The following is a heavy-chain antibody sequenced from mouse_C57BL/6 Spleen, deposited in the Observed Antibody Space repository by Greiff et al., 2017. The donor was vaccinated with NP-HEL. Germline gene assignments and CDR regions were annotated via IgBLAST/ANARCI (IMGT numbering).Heavy chain of an antibody. CDR3: ARGTGSSYGNFDY. CDR1: GYTFTSYW. Sequence: QVQLQQPGAELVKPGASVKLSCKASGYTFTSYWMRWVKQRPGQGLEWIGMIHPNSGSTNYNEKFKSKATLTVDKSSSTAYMQLSSLTSEDSAVYYCARGTGSSYGNFDYWGQGTTLTVSS. D-gene: IGHD1-1*01. CDR2: IHPNSGST. V-gene: IGHV1-64*01. J-gene: IGHJ2*01.